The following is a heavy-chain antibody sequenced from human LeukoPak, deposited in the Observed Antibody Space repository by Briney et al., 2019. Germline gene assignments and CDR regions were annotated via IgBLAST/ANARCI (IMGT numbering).Heavy chain of an antibody. D-gene: IGHD4-11*01. V-gene: IGHV1-69*05. CDR3: ARAFKMTHSYYYYMDV. Sequence: SVKVSCKASGGTFSSYAISWVRQAPGQGLEWMGGIIPIFGTANYAQKFQGRVTITTDESTSTAYMELSSLRSEDTAVYYCARAFKMTHSYYYYMDVWGKGTTVTVSS. J-gene: IGHJ6*03. CDR1: GGTFSSYA. CDR2: IIPIFGTA.